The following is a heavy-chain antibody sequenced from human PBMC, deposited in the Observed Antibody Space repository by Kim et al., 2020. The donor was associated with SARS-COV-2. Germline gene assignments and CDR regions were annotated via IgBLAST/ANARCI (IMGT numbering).Heavy chain of an antibody. Sequence: SETLSLTCTVSGCSVSSGSYYWSWIRQPPGKRLEWIGYIHYSGSTNYNPPLKRRVTISVDTSKNQSALKLSSVTAADTAVYYCARATQTKLWFGELSADPIHIWGQGTLVTVSS. CDR3: ARATQTKLWFGELSADPIHI. J-gene: IGHJ4*02. CDR1: GCSVSSGSYY. V-gene: IGHV4-61*01. D-gene: IGHD3-10*01. CDR2: IHYSGST.